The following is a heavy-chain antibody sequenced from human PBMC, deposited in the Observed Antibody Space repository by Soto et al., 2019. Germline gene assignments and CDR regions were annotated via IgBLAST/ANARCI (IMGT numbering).Heavy chain of an antibody. CDR2: INAGNGNT. CDR3: ARDPRWPAYFDY. J-gene: IGHJ4*02. Sequence: QVQLVQSGAEVKKPGASVKVSCKASGYTFTSYAMHWVRQAPGQRREWMGWINAGNGNTKYSQKFQGRVTITRDTSASTAYMELSSLRSEDTAVYYCARDPRWPAYFDYWGQGTLVTVSS. CDR1: GYTFTSYA. V-gene: IGHV1-3*01.